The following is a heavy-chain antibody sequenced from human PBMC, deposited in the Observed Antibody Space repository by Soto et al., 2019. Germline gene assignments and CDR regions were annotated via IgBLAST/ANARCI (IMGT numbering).Heavy chain of an antibody. CDR1: GFTFNIHS. V-gene: IGHV3-48*01. D-gene: IGHD2-2*01. CDR2: ITSSDVT. Sequence: HPGGSLGLSCAASGFTFNIHSMNWVRQAPGKGLEWISYITSSDVTMYADSVKGRFTISRDNAKNSLYLQMNSLRVEDTAVYFCVGEVGFQLIYWGQGTPVTVSS. J-gene: IGHJ4*02. CDR3: VGEVGFQLIY.